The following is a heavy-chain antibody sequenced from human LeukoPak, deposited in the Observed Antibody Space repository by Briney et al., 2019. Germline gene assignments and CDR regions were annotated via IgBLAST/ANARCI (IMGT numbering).Heavy chain of an antibody. CDR3: ARGLGREWFDP. D-gene: IGHD3-10*01. Sequence: PSETLSLTCTVSGGSISRSYWSWIRQPPGKGLEWIGYMYDSGSTFYNPSLKSRVTISVDTSKNQFSLKLSSVTAADTAVYYCARGLGREWFDPWGQGTLVTVSS. CDR1: GGSISRSY. CDR2: MYDSGST. J-gene: IGHJ5*02. V-gene: IGHV4-59*01.